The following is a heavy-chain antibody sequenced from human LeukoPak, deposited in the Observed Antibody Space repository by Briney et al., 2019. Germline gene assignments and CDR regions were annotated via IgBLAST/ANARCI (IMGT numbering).Heavy chain of an antibody. V-gene: IGHV3-23*01. J-gene: IGHJ4*02. CDR2: ISGSGGST. D-gene: IGHD6-19*01. CDR3: AKESLVAGFFDY. Sequence: PGGSLRLSCATSGFTFSSYGMYWVRQAPGKGLEWVSAISGSGGSTYYADSVKGRFTISRDNSKNTLYLQMNSLRAEDTAVYYCAKESLVAGFFDYWGQGTLVTVSS. CDR1: GFTFSSYG.